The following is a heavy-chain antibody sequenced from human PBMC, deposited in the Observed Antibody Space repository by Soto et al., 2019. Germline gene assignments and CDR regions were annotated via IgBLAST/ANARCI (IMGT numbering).Heavy chain of an antibody. Sequence: EMQLLESGGGLVQPGGSLRLSCVVSGFSFSTYGVTWVRQAPGKGLEWVCGVSGGSGVTHYTDSVKGRFTISGDDSKNTVYLQMHSLRGEDTAVYYLTRGNGYGALWGQGTLVTVSS. CDR2: VSGGSGVT. J-gene: IGHJ4*02. CDR3: TRGNGYGAL. D-gene: IGHD4-17*01. V-gene: IGHV3-23*01. CDR1: GFSFSTYG.